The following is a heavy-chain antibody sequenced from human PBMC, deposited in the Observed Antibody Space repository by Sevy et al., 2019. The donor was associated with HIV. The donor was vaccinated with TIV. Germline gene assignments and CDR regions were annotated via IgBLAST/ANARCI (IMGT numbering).Heavy chain of an antibody. CDR1: GYTFTGYY. Sequence: ASVKVSCKASGYTFTGYYMHWVRQAPGQGLEWMGWINPNSGGTNYAQKFQGRVTMTRDTSISTAYMVLSRLRSDDTAVYYCARDKVQLDQENWFDPWGQGTLVTVSS. J-gene: IGHJ5*02. D-gene: IGHD6-6*01. CDR2: INPNSGGT. V-gene: IGHV1-2*02. CDR3: ARDKVQLDQENWFDP.